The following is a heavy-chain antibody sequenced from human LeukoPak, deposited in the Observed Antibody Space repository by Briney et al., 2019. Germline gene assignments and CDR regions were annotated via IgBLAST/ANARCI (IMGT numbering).Heavy chain of an antibody. D-gene: IGHD6-13*01. CDR2: ISSSGSTI. CDR3: ARGPPRIAAAGTKAFDI. V-gene: IGHV3-48*03. Sequence: GGSLRLSCAASGFTFSSYEMNWVRQAPGKGLGWVSYISSSGSTIYYADSVKGRFTISRDNAKNSLYLQMNSLRAEDTAVYYCARGPPRIAAAGTKAFDIWGQGTMVTVSS. J-gene: IGHJ3*02. CDR1: GFTFSSYE.